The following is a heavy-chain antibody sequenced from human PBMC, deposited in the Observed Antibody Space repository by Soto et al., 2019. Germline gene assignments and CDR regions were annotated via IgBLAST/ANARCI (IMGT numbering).Heavy chain of an antibody. Sequence: GASVKVSCKASGYTFITYFMHWVRQAPGQGLEWMGVINPSRGTTTYAQQLQDRVTMTRDTSASTVYMELSSLRSEDTAMYYCTRSYISSSYWFDPWGQGTLVTVSS. D-gene: IGHD6-6*01. CDR1: GYTFITYF. CDR2: INPSRGTT. CDR3: TRSYISSSYWFDP. J-gene: IGHJ5*02. V-gene: IGHV1-46*03.